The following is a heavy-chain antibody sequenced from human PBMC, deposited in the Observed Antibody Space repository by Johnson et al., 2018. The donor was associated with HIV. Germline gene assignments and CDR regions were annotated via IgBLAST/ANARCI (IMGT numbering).Heavy chain of an antibody. D-gene: IGHD3-22*01. Sequence: QVQLVESGGGVVQPGRSLRLSCAASGFTFSSYGMHWVRQAPAKGLEWVAFISYDGSDKYYAASVKGRFTISRDNAKNSLYLQMNSLRAEDTAVYYCARGRPSGSHDAFDIWGQGTMVTVSS. CDR3: ARGRPSGSHDAFDI. CDR1: GFTFSSYG. CDR2: ISYDGSDK. J-gene: IGHJ3*02. V-gene: IGHV3-30*03.